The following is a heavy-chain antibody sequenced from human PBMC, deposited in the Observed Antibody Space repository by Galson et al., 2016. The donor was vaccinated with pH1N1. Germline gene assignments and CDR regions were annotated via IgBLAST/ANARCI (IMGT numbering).Heavy chain of an antibody. CDR2: IYPGDSDT. Sequence: QSGAEVKKPGESLKISCKGSGYTFTTYWIGWVRQMPGKGLEWMGIIYPGDSDTTYSPSFQGQVTISVDKSISTAYLQWSSLKASDTAMYYCVARISMVPGVTTSFDYWGQGTLVTASS. CDR1: GYTFTTYW. V-gene: IGHV5-51*01. D-gene: IGHD3-10*01. CDR3: VARISMVPGVTTSFDY. J-gene: IGHJ4*02.